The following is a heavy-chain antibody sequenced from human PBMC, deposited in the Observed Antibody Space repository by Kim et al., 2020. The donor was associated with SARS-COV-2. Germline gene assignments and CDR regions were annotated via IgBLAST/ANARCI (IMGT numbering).Heavy chain of an antibody. V-gene: IGHV3-7*01. D-gene: IGHD5-12*01. J-gene: IGHJ5*02. CDR2: IQSDGTEK. Sequence: GGSLRLSCAASGFTFSNYWMTWVRQAPGKGLEWVANIQSDGTEKYYGDSVKGRFTISRDNAKNSLYLQMDSLRAEDTAVYSCTGGGHADHWGQGTLVTVSS. CDR1: GFTFSNYW. CDR3: TGGGHADH.